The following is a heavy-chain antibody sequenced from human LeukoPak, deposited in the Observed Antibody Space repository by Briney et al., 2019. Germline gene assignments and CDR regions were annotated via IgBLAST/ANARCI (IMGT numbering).Heavy chain of an antibody. CDR2: VFHSGTT. CDR3: ARRDYSGDNPVLDY. J-gene: IGHJ4*02. CDR1: GGSISGSRSY. D-gene: IGHD4-23*01. V-gene: IGHV4-39*01. Sequence: SETLSLTCTVSGGSISGSRSYWGWIRQPPEKGLEWIGSVFHSGTTYYNPSLKSRLTISVDTSKNQFSLKLSSVTAADTAVYYCARRDYSGDNPVLDYWGQGTLVTVSS.